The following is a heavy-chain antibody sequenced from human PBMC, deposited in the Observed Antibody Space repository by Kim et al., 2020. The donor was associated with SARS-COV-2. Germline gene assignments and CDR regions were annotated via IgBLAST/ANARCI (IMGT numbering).Heavy chain of an antibody. J-gene: IGHJ2*01. CDR1: GYSFTGYY. CDR3: VRVTSNYWYFDL. Sequence: ASVKVSCTASGYSFTGYYMNWVRQAPGQGLEWMGRINPNTGGTSYAQKFQGRVTMTSDTSISTAYMELSSLTSDDTAVYYCVRVTSNYWYFDLWGRGTLVTVSS. CDR2: INPNTGGT. V-gene: IGHV1-2*06.